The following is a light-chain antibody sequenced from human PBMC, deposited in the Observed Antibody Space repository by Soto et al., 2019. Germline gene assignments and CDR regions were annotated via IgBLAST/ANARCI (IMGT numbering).Light chain of an antibody. Sequence: IVLTQSPGTLSLSPGERATLSCRASQSVTSDYLAWYQQKPGQPARLLIDGASNRATAIADRFSGSGSATDFTLTISRVDPEDFAVYYCQQYGSSPYTFGQGTRLDI. CDR3: QQYGSSPYT. CDR2: GAS. V-gene: IGKV3-20*01. CDR1: QSVTSDY. J-gene: IGKJ2*01.